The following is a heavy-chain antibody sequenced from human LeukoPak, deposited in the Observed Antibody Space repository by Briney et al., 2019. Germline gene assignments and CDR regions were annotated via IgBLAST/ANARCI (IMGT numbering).Heavy chain of an antibody. J-gene: IGHJ4*02. CDR3: ARMGLPARGLGH. CDR2: FDPEDGET. D-gene: IGHD5-12*01. Sequence: GASVKVSCKVSGYTLTELSMHWVRQAPGKGLEWMGTFDPEDGETIYAQKFQGRVTMTRDTSISTAYMELSSLRSDDTAVYYCARMGLPARGLGHWGQGTLVTVSS. CDR1: GYTLTELS. V-gene: IGHV1-24*01.